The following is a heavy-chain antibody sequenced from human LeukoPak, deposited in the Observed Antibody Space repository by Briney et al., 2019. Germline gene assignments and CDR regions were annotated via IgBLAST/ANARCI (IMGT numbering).Heavy chain of an antibody. Sequence: SETLSLACTVSGGSINSGTFYWGWIRQPPGKGLEWIGSMYYDGSSYYNPSLKSRVTTSVDTSKNQFSLRLTSVTAADTAVYFCARRSDSGSDDGEDYFDCWGQVTLVTVSS. CDR1: GGSINSGTFY. V-gene: IGHV4-39*01. J-gene: IGHJ4*02. CDR3: ARRSDSGSDDGEDYFDC. CDR2: MYYDGSS. D-gene: IGHD1-26*01.